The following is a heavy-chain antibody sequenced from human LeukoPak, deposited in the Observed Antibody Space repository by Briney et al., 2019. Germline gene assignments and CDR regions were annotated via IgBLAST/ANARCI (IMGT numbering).Heavy chain of an antibody. CDR1: DYTLTHAG. J-gene: IGHJ4*02. Sequence: ASVKASCRVSDYTLTHAGSAWGRQAPGQGLEWMGWINTYNGNTNYAQKLQGRVTMTTDTSTSTAYMELRSLRSDDTAVYYCARDPYVGSGCIDYWGQGTLVTVSS. CDR3: ARDPYVGSGCIDY. CDR2: INTYNGNT. V-gene: IGHV1-18*01. D-gene: IGHD3-3*01.